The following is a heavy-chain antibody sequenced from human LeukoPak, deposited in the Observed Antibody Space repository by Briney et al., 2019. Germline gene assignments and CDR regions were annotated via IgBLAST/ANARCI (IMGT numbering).Heavy chain of an antibody. J-gene: IGHJ2*01. Sequence: SETLSLTCTVSGGSISGYYWSSIRQPPGKGLEWIGYLYYSGSTNYNPSLKSRVTISLNTSKSQFSLKLSSVTAADTAVYYCATDGSGYYRYFDLWGRGTLVTVSS. V-gene: IGHV4-59*12. CDR1: GGSISGYY. CDR3: ATDGSGYYRYFDL. D-gene: IGHD3-22*01. CDR2: LYYSGST.